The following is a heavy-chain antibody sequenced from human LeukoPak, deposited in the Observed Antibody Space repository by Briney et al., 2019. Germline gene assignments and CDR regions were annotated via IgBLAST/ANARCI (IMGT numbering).Heavy chain of an antibody. J-gene: IGHJ6*03. V-gene: IGHV3-74*01. CDR3: ARGGSSSHMDV. Sequence: GGSLRLSCAASGFTFSSYWMHWVRQAPGKGLVWVSRINNDGSSTSYADSVKGRFTISRDNAKNTLYLQMNRLRAEDTAVYYCARGGSSSHMDVWGKGTTVTASS. CDR2: INNDGSST. CDR1: GFTFSSYW. D-gene: IGHD6-6*01.